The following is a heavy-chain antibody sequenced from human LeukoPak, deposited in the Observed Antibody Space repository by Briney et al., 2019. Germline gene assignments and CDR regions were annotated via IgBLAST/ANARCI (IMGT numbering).Heavy chain of an antibody. Sequence: ASVKVSCEASGYTFTGYYMRWVRQAPGQGLEWMGWINPNSGGTNYAQKFQGRVTMTRDTSISTAYMELSRLRSDDTAVYYCARGGGRAYYFDYWGQGTLVTVSS. CDR1: GYTFTGYY. V-gene: IGHV1-2*02. CDR3: ARGGGRAYYFDY. CDR2: INPNSGGT. D-gene: IGHD6-25*01. J-gene: IGHJ4*02.